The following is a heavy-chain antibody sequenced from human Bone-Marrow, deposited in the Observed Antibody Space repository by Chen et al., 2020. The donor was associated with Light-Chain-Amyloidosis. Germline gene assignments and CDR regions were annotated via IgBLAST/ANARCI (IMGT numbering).Heavy chain of an antibody. J-gene: IGHJ4*02. CDR2: IYPDXSDA. V-gene: IGHV5-51*01. CDR1: GYTFPNYW. Sequence: EVQLEQSGPEVKKPGESLKISCKGSGYTFPNYWIGWVRQMPGKGLEWMGVIYPDXSDARYSPXFXXXXXXXXXXXXXXXXXXXXXXXXXXTAMYYCARRRDGYNFDYWGQGTLVTVSS. CDR3: ARRRDGYNFDY. D-gene: IGHD2-21*01.